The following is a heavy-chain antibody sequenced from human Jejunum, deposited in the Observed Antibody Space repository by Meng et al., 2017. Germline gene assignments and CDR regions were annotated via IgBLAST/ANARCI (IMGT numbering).Heavy chain of an antibody. J-gene: IGHJ4*02. D-gene: IGHD3-22*01. Sequence: QLQRQEAGPGLVNPSGTLSLTCTVSGDSITTNTYWSWVRQSPEKGLEWIGQIDHRGSPYYNPALKSRVTMSVDKSKSQVSLQLTSVTAADTAVYYCAKHGGYYQHYWGQGTLVTVSS. CDR2: IDHRGSP. CDR1: GDSITTNTY. V-gene: IGHV4-4*02. CDR3: AKHGGYYQHY.